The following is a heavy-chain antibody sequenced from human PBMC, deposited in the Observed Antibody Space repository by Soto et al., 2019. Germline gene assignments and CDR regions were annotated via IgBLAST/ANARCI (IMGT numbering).Heavy chain of an antibody. CDR1: GFTFSVYN. J-gene: IGHJ6*01. CDR2: ISSSSKYI. V-gene: IGHV3-21*04. Sequence: EVQLVESGGGLVKPGGSLRLSCAASGFTFSVYNMNWVRQAPGKGLEWVSSISSSSKYIYYADSVKGRFTISRDNAKNSLYLQMNSLRAEDTAVYSCARAVASAGTPYYYGMDVW. D-gene: IGHD6-13*01. CDR3: ARAVASAGTPYYYGMDV.